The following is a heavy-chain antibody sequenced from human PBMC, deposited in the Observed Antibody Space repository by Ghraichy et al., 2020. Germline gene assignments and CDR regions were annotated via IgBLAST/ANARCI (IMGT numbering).Heavy chain of an antibody. Sequence: SQTLSLTCTVSGGSISSYNHHWGWIRQPPGKWLEWIATIFYSGTTDYNPSLEKRVPISVDTSRNQFSLKLRSLSVADTAVYYCARHVISVYRSGWNAPGVIDSWGQGRLVLVSS. V-gene: IGHV4-39*01. CDR3: ARHVISVYRSGWNAPGVIDS. D-gene: IGHD6-19*01. CDR2: IFYSGTT. J-gene: IGHJ4*02. CDR1: GGSISSYNHH.